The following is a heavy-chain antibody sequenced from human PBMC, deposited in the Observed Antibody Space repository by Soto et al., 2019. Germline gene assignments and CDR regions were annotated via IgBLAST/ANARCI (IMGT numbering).Heavy chain of an antibody. CDR3: AKDLAYSSSWYNYYYGMDV. CDR2: ISYDGSNK. V-gene: IGHV3-30*18. J-gene: IGHJ6*02. Sequence: VQLVESGGGVVQPGRSLRLSCAASGFTFSSYGMHWVRQAPGKGLEWVAVISYDGSNKYYADSVKGRFTISRDNSKNTLYLQMNSLRAEDTAVYYCAKDLAYSSSWYNYYYGMDVWGQGTTVTVSS. CDR1: GFTFSSYG. D-gene: IGHD6-13*01.